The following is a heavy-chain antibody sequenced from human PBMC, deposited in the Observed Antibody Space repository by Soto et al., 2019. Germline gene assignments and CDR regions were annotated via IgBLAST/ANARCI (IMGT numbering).Heavy chain of an antibody. CDR3: ARLVSGSYDY. D-gene: IGHD1-26*01. J-gene: IGHJ4*02. V-gene: IGHV4-59*08. Sequence: QVQLQESGPGLVKPSETLSLTCTVSGGSISSYYWSWIRQPPGKGLEWIGYIYYSGSTNYNPSLKSRAPLSVDTCKDQFSLKLSSVTAADTAVYYCARLVSGSYDYWGQGTLVTVSS. CDR2: IYYSGST. CDR1: GGSISSYY.